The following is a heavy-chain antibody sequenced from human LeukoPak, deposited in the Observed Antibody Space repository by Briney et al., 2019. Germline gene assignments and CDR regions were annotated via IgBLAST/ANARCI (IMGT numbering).Heavy chain of an antibody. J-gene: IGHJ5*02. CDR2: ISAYNGNT. CDR1: GYTFTSYG. V-gene: IGHV1-18*01. Sequence: ASVKVSCKASGYTFTSYGISWVRQAPGQGLEWMGWISAYNGNTNYAQKLQGRVTMTTDTSTSTAYMELRSLRSDDTAVYYCARVARDYYDFWSGYINWFDPWGQGTLVTVSS. CDR3: ARVARDYYDFWSGYINWFDP. D-gene: IGHD3-3*01.